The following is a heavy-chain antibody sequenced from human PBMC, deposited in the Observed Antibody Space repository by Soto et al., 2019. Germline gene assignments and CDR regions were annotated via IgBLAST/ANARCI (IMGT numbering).Heavy chain of an antibody. CDR2: INQDGSEK. J-gene: IGHJ4*02. Sequence: GGSLRLSCAASGFTFSTYWMDWVRQTPGKGLEWVANINQDGSEKNYVDSVKGRFTIYRDNAKNSLYLQMSSLTAEDSALYYCSRSLDSWGQGTLVTVSS. V-gene: IGHV3-7*01. CDR3: SRSLDS. CDR1: GFTFSTYW.